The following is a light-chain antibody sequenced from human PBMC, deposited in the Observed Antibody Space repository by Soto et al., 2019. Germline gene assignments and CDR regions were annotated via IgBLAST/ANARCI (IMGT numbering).Light chain of an antibody. Sequence: VVMTQSPATLSVSPLESPNFSCRSSQSVDGYLAWYQQKPGQAPRLLIYGASTRATGVTARFRGGGSGTEFTLTISSLQSEDSAVYYCQQYHKWPPITFGQGTRLEIK. J-gene: IGKJ5*01. V-gene: IGKV3-15*01. CDR3: QQYHKWPPIT. CDR2: GAS. CDR1: QSVDGY.